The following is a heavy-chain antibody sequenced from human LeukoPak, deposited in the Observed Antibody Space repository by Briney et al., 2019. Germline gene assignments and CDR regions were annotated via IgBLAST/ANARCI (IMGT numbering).Heavy chain of an antibody. CDR1: GGSISSYY. J-gene: IGHJ4*02. CDR2: IYYSGST. V-gene: IGHV4-59*01. D-gene: IGHD6-13*01. CDR3: ARDNYSSSWYYFDY. Sequence: SETLSLTCTVSGGSISSYYWSWIRQPPGKGLEWIGYIYYSGSTNYNPSLKSRVTISVDTSKNQFSLKLSSVTAADTAVYYCARDNYSSSWYYFDYWGQGSLVTVSS.